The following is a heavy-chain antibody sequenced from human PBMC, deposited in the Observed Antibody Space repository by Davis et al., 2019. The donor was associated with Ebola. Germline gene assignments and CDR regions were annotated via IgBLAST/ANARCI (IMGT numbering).Heavy chain of an antibody. CDR2: IIPIFGTA. Sequence: SVKVSCKASGGTFSSYAISWVRQAPGQGLEWMGGIIPIFGTANYAQKFQGRVTITADESTSTAYMELSSLRSEDTAVYYRARAPTDYYDFWSGFYYFDYWGQGTLVTVSS. J-gene: IGHJ4*02. V-gene: IGHV1-69*13. CDR1: GGTFSSYA. CDR3: ARAPTDYYDFWSGFYYFDY. D-gene: IGHD3-3*01.